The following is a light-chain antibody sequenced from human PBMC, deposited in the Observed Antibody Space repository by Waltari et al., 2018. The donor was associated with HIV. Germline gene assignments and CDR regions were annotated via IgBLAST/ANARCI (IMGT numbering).Light chain of an antibody. V-gene: IGKV1-5*03. Sequence: DLQMTQSPSTLSASVGDSVTITWRASQSISSWWAWYQQKPGKAPKRLIYKASSLESGVPSRFSGSGSGTEFTLTISSLQPDDFATYYCQQYNSYSQTFGQGTKVDIK. CDR3: QQYNSYSQT. CDR2: KAS. J-gene: IGKJ1*01. CDR1: QSISSW.